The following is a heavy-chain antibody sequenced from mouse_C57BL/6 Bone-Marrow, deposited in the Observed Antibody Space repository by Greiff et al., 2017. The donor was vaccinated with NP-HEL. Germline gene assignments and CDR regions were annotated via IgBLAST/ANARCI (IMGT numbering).Heavy chain of an antibody. CDR2: IHPNSGST. Sequence: QVQLQQPGAELVKPGASVKLSCKASGYTFTSYWMHWVKQRPGQGLEWIGMIHPNSGSTNYNEKFKSKATLTVDKSSSTAYMQLSRLTSEDSAVNYCAHDYSWYFDVWGTGTTVTVSP. D-gene: IGHD2-4*01. V-gene: IGHV1-64*01. CDR3: AHDYSWYFDV. CDR1: GYTFTSYW. J-gene: IGHJ1*03.